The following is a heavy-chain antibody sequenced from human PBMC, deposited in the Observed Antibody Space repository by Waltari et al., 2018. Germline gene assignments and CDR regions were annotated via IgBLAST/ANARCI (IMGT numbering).Heavy chain of an antibody. D-gene: IGHD6-6*01. V-gene: IGHV4-59*01. CDR2: IYYSGST. CDR3: ARGLQLVQSYYDYYMDV. J-gene: IGHJ6*03. Sequence: QVQLQESGPGLVKPSETLSLTCTVSGGSISSYYWSWIRQPPGKGLEWVGYIYYSGSTNHNPSRKSRVTIPVDTSKHQFSLKLRSVPAADTAVYYCARGLQLVQSYYDYYMDVWGKGTTVTVSS. CDR1: GGSISSYY.